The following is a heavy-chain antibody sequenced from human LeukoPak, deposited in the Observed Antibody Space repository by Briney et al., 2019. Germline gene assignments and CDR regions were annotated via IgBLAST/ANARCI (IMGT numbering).Heavy chain of an antibody. CDR2: IYYNGNT. Sequence: SETLSLTCTVSGGSINSGDYYWSWIRQPPGTGLEWIGYIYYNGNTYYNPSLKSRVTISVDTSKNQFSLKLSSVTAADTAVYYCARAAGYSGFGVDYWGQGTLVTVSS. J-gene: IGHJ4*02. CDR3: ARAAGYSGFGVDY. V-gene: IGHV4-30-4*01. CDR1: GGSINSGDYY. D-gene: IGHD5-12*01.